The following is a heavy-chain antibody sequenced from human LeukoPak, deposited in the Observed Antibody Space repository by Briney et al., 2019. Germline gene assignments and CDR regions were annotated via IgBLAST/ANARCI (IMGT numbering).Heavy chain of an antibody. CDR1: GGSISSYY. CDR3: VRAIAARPPGPYYMDV. D-gene: IGHD6-6*01. J-gene: IGHJ6*03. CDR2: IYTSGST. Sequence: PSETLSLTCTVSGGSISSYYWSWIRQPAGKGLEWIGRIYTSGSTNYNPSLKSRVTMSVDTSKNQFSLKLSSVTAADTAVYYCVRAIAARPPGPYYMDVWGKGTTVTVSS. V-gene: IGHV4-4*07.